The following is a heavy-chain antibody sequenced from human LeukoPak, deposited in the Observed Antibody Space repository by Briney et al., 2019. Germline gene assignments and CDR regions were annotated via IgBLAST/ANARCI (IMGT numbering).Heavy chain of an antibody. CDR3: ARAPYDYFYGMDV. CDR2: IWFDGTEK. Sequence: GGSLRLSCTASGFIFSTYGMHWVRQAPGKGLEWVAIIWFDGTEKYYADSVKGRFTISRDNSKNTLYLQMNSLRAEDTAVYYCARAPYDYFYGMDVWGQGTTVTVSS. D-gene: IGHD2-21*01. CDR1: GFIFSTYG. J-gene: IGHJ6*02. V-gene: IGHV3-33*01.